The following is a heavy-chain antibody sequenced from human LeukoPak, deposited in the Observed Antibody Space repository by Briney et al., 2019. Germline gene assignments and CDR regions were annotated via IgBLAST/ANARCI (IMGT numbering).Heavy chain of an antibody. Sequence: SQTLSLTCTVSGGSISSGGYYWSWIRQHPGKGLEWIGYIYYSGSTYYNPSLKSRVTISVDTSKKQFSLKLSSVTAADTAVYYCARYEGSYGGLYGMDVWGQGTTVTVSS. CDR1: GGSISSGGYY. D-gene: IGHD4-17*01. V-gene: IGHV4-31*03. CDR2: IYYSGST. CDR3: ARYEGSYGGLYGMDV. J-gene: IGHJ6*02.